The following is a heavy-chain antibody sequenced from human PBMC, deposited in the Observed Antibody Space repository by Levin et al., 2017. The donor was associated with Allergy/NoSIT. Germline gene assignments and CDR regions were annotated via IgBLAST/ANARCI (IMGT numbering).Heavy chain of an antibody. J-gene: IGHJ4*02. Sequence: PSETLSLTCAVYGGSFSNYYVTWIRQPPGKGLEWIGEMHPSGSPYYNPSLKSRVTISVDTSKSQFSLEVTSLTAADTAVYYCSRGLDPYKVGNSWGQGTLVAVSS. D-gene: IGHD7-27*01. CDR1: GGSFSNYY. CDR3: SRGLDPYKVGNS. CDR2: MHPSGSP. V-gene: IGHV4-34*01.